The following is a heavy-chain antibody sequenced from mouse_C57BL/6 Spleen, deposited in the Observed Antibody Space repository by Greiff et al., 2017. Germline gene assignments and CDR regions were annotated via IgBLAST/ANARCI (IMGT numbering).Heavy chain of an antibody. V-gene: IGHV1-54*01. D-gene: IGHD3-2*02. CDR2: INPGSGGT. Sequence: QVQLQQSGAELVRPGTSVKVSCKASGYAFTNYLIEWVKQRPGQGLEWIGVINPGSGGTNYNEKFKGKATLTADKSSSTAYMQLSSLTSEDSAVXFCARTTAQAYAMDYWGQGTSVTVSS. CDR3: ARTTAQAYAMDY. CDR1: GYAFTNYL. J-gene: IGHJ4*01.